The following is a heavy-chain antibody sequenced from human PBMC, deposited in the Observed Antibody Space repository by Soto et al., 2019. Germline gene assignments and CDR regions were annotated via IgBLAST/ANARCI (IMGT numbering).Heavy chain of an antibody. V-gene: IGHV1-2*04. CDR1: GYTFTGYY. CDR3: ASVVTIFGVVPDY. Sequence: ASVKVSCKASGYTFTGYYIHWVRQAPGQGLEWMGWINPNGGGTNYAQKFQDWVTMTRDTSISTAYMELSRLKSDDTAVYYCASVVTIFGVVPDYWVQGTLVTVSS. J-gene: IGHJ4*02. D-gene: IGHD3-3*01. CDR2: INPNGGGT.